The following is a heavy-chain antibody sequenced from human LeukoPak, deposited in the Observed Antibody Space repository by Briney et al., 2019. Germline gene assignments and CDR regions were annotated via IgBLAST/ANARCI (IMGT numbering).Heavy chain of an antibody. Sequence: GGSLRLSCAASGFTVSSNYMYWVRQAPGKGLEWVSVIYTDENTDYADSVKGRFTISRDNSKNTLYLQMNSLRVDDTAVYYCAREGNSSSGYWYFDLWGRGTPVTVSS. CDR1: GFTVSSNY. J-gene: IGHJ2*01. CDR2: IYTDENT. V-gene: IGHV3-53*01. D-gene: IGHD6-13*01. CDR3: AREGNSSSGYWYFDL.